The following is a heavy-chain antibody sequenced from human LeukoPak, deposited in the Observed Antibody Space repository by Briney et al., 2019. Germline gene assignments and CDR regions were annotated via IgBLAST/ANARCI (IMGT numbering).Heavy chain of an antibody. V-gene: IGHV3-53*04. J-gene: IGHJ5*02. CDR2: IYSGSIT. Sequence: GGSLRLSCAVSGFTVSDVYMSWVRQAPGKGLEWVSLIYSGSITYYADSVKGRFTISRHNSRNKFYLQMNSLRPEDTAVYYCARDQRSGRLDLWGQGTLVTVSS. CDR3: ARDQRSGRLDL. CDR1: GFTVSDVY. D-gene: IGHD5-12*01.